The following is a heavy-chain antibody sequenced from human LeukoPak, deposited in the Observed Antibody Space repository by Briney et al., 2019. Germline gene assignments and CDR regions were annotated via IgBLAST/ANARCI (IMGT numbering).Heavy chain of an antibody. CDR2: INHSGST. CDR1: GGSFSGYY. J-gene: IGHJ4*02. D-gene: IGHD3-22*01. CDR3: ARLDYYDSSGQPPFDY. Sequence: PSETLSLTCAVYGGSFSGYYWSWIRQPPGKGLEWIGEINHSGSTNYNPSLKSRVTISVDTSKNQFSLKLSSVTAADTAVYYCARLDYYDSSGQPPFDYWGQGTLVTVSS. V-gene: IGHV4-34*01.